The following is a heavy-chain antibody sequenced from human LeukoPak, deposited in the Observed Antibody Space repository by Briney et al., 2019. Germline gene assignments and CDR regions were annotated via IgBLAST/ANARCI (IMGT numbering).Heavy chain of an antibody. Sequence: SETLSLTCAVYGGSFSGYYWSWIRQPPGKGLEWIGEINHSGSTNYNLSLKSRVTISVDTSKNQFSLKLSSVTAADTAVYYCARRMTTSDYWGQGTLVTVSS. CDR1: GGSFSGYY. J-gene: IGHJ4*02. V-gene: IGHV4-34*01. CDR2: INHSGST. D-gene: IGHD4-17*01. CDR3: ARRMTTSDY.